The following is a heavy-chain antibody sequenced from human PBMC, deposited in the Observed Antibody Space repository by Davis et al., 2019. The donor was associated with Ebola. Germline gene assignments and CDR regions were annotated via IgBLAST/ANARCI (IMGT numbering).Heavy chain of an antibody. J-gene: IGHJ6*03. CDR3: ARSRVYYYYYMDV. V-gene: IGHV4-59*11. CDR2: IYYSGST. Sequence: PSETLSLTCTVSGGSISSHYWSWIRQPPGKGLEWIGYIYYSGSTNYNPSLKSRVTMSVDTSKNQFSLKLSSVTAADTAVYYCARSRVYYYYYMDVWGKGTTVTVSS. D-gene: IGHD3-3*01. CDR1: GGSISSHY.